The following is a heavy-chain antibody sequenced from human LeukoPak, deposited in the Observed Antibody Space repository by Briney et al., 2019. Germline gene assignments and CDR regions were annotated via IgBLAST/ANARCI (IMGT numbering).Heavy chain of an antibody. J-gene: IGHJ1*01. V-gene: IGHV3-21*01. CDR1: GFTVSSNY. D-gene: IGHD6-6*01. CDR3: ARGGSTSSSSHFHH. Sequence: PGGSLRLSCAASGFTVSSNYMNWVRQAPGKGLEWVSSISGSSSFIYYADSVKGRFTISRDNAKNSLYLQMNSLRGEDTAVYYCARGGSTSSSSHFHHWGQGTLVTVSS. CDR2: ISGSSSFI.